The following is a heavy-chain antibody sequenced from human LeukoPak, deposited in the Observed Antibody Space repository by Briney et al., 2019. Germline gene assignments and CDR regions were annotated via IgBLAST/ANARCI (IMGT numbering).Heavy chain of an antibody. D-gene: IGHD3-9*01. CDR3: ARQNYDILTGYYTDAFDI. V-gene: IGHV4-59*01. J-gene: IGHJ3*02. Sequence: SETLSLTCTVSGGSISSYYWSWIRQPPGKGLEWIGYIYYSGSTNYNPSLKSRVTISVDPSKNQFSLKLSSVTAADTAVYYCARQNYDILTGYYTDAFDIWGQGTMVTVSS. CDR1: GGSISSYY. CDR2: IYYSGST.